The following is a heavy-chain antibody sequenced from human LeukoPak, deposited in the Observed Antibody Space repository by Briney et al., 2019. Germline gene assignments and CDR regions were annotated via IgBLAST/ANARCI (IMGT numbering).Heavy chain of an antibody. D-gene: IGHD6-19*01. CDR2: INPNSGGT. Sequence: GASVKVSCKASGYSFTGHYMHWVRQAPGQGLEWMGWINPNSGGTNYAQKFQGRVTMTRDTSISTAYMELSRLRSEDTAVYYCARGVLIGYSSGWYDYWGQGTLVTVSS. CDR3: ARGVLIGYSSGWYDY. V-gene: IGHV1-2*02. CDR1: GYSFTGHY. J-gene: IGHJ4*02.